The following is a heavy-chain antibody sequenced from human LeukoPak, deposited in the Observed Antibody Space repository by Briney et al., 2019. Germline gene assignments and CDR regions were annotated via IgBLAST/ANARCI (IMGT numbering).Heavy chain of an antibody. CDR1: GFTFDDYA. CDR3: AKDYGSGSYYNAHYFDY. CDR2: ISWNSGSI. V-gene: IGHV3-9*01. J-gene: IGHJ4*02. D-gene: IGHD3-10*01. Sequence: GGSLRLSCAASGFTFDDYAMHWVRQAPGKGLEWVSGISWNSGSIGYADSVKGRFTISRDNAKNTLYLQMNSLRAEDTALYYCAKDYGSGSYYNAHYFDYWGQGTLVTVSS.